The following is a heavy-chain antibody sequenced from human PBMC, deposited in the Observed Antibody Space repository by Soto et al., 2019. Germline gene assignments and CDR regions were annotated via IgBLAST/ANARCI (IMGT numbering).Heavy chain of an antibody. CDR1: GFTFSSYA. CDR3: AKEVNYDYIWGSYLPAGVEQYFQH. V-gene: IGHV3-23*01. CDR2: ISGSGGST. D-gene: IGHD3-16*02. J-gene: IGHJ1*01. Sequence: GGSLRLSCAASGFTFSSYAMSWVRQAPGKGLEWVSAISGSGGSTYYADSVKGRFTISRDNSKNTLYLQMNSLRAEDTAVYYCAKEVNYDYIWGSYLPAGVEQYFQHWGQGTLVTVSS.